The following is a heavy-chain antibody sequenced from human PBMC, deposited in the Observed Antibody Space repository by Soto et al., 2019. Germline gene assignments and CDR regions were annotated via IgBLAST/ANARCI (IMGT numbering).Heavy chain of an antibody. J-gene: IGHJ4*02. Sequence: GGSLRLSCAASGFTFNNYAMGWVRQAPGKGLEWVSAITGSGSDTYCLDSVKGRFTISRDNSKNTLFLQMNSLRAEDTAIYYCAKLGSSAWSPHYYFDYWGQGTLVTVSS. CDR3: AKLGSSAWSPHYYFDY. CDR2: ITGSGSDT. V-gene: IGHV3-23*01. CDR1: GFTFNNYA. D-gene: IGHD3-10*01.